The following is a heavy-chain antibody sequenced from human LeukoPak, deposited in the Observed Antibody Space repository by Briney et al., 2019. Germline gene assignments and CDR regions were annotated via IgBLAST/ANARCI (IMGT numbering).Heavy chain of an antibody. D-gene: IGHD5-12*01. CDR2: INPNSGGT. V-gene: IGHV1-2*02. Sequence: ASVKVSCKASGYTFTGYYMHWVRQAPGQGLEWMGWINPNSGGTNYAQKLQGRVTMTRDTSISTAYMELSRLRSDDTAVYYCAREPIVATFRYYFDYWGQGTLVTVSS. CDR1: GYTFTGYY. J-gene: IGHJ4*02. CDR3: AREPIVATFRYYFDY.